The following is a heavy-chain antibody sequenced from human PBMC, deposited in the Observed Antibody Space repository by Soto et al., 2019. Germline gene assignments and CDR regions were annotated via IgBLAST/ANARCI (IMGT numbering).Heavy chain of an antibody. Sequence: GESLKISCKGSGYSFTSYWIGWVRQMPGKGLERMGIIYPGDSDTRYSPSFQGQVTISADKSISTAYLQWSSLKASDTAMFYCARGEIVVVPAAIWFDPWGQGTLVTVSS. CDR2: IYPGDSDT. J-gene: IGHJ5*02. CDR1: GYSFTSYW. D-gene: IGHD2-2*01. CDR3: ARGEIVVVPAAIWFDP. V-gene: IGHV5-51*01.